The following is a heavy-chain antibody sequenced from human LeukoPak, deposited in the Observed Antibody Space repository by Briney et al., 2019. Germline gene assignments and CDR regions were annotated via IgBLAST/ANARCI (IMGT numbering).Heavy chain of an antibody. J-gene: IGHJ6*03. Sequence: GASVKVSCKASGGTFSSYAISWVRQAPGQGLEWMGGIIPIFGTANYAQKFQGRVTITADESTSTAYMELSSLRSEDTAVYYCASNLPRGGYYYYYMDVWGKGTTVTISS. CDR1: GGTFSSYA. CDR2: IIPIFGTA. V-gene: IGHV1-69*13. CDR3: ASNLPRGGYYYYYMDV. D-gene: IGHD1-14*01.